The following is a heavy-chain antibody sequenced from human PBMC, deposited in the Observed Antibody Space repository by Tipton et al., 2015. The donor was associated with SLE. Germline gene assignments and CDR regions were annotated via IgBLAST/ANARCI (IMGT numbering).Heavy chain of an antibody. CDR3: ARGPFQRWPPGAY. Sequence: TLSLTCAVYGGSFSGYHWTWFRQPPWPGLGWIGEIADTGSPNYNPSPKSRVTISLDTSKSQFSLILNSLTAADTAVYYCARGPFQRWPPGAYWGQGTLVTVSS. V-gene: IGHV4-34*01. J-gene: IGHJ4*02. D-gene: IGHD6-19*01. CDR2: IADTGSP. CDR1: GGSFSGYH.